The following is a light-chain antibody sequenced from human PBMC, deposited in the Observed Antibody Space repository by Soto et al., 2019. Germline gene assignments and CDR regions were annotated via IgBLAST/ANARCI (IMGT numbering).Light chain of an antibody. J-gene: IGLJ3*02. CDR2: GNS. CDR1: SSDIGAGYD. Sequence: QSVLTQPPSASGAPGQGATISCTGSSSDIGAGYDVHWYQQLPGTAPKLLIYGNSNRPSGVPDRFSGSKSGNSASLAITGLRAEDEADYYCQSYDGSGSGGVFGGGTKLTVL. CDR3: QSYDGSGSGGV. V-gene: IGLV1-40*01.